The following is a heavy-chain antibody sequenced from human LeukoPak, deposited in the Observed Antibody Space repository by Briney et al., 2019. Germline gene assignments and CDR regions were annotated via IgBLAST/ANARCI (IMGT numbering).Heavy chain of an antibody. CDR1: GGSISSYY. CDR2: IYYSGST. V-gene: IGHV4-59*12. J-gene: IGHJ6*03. Sequence: PSETLSLTCTVSGGSISSYYWSWIRQPPGKGLEWIGSIYYSGSTYYNPSLKSRVTISVDTSKNQFSLKLSSVTAADTAVYYCARVDSSSWYSIYYYYYMDVWGKGTTVTVSS. CDR3: ARVDSSSWYSIYYYYYMDV. D-gene: IGHD6-13*01.